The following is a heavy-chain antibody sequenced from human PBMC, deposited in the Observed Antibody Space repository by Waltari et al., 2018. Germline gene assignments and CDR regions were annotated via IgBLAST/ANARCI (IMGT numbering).Heavy chain of an antibody. V-gene: IGHV3-43*01. CDR3: AKEGSSWYLDFDY. Sequence: EVQLVESGGVVVQPGGSLRLSCAASGFTFDDYTMHWVRQAPGKGLELVSLISWDGGSTYYADSVKGRFTISRDNSKNSLYLQMNSLRTEDTALYYCAKEGSSWYLDFDYWGQGTLVTVSS. CDR1: GFTFDDYT. CDR2: ISWDGGST. D-gene: IGHD6-13*01. J-gene: IGHJ4*02.